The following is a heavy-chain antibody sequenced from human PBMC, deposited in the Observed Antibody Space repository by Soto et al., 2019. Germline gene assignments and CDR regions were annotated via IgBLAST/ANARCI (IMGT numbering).Heavy chain of an antibody. V-gene: IGHV1-18*04. J-gene: IGHJ5*02. CDR2: ISAYNGNT. Sequence: GASVKVSCKTSGYTFTSYGISWVRQAPGQGLEWMGWISAYNGNTNYAQKLQGRVTMTTDTSTGTAYMELRSLRSDDTAVYYCTIYVMGFGEFWFDTWGQGTLVTVSS. D-gene: IGHD3-10*01. CDR3: TIYVMGFGEFWFDT. CDR1: GYTFTSYG.